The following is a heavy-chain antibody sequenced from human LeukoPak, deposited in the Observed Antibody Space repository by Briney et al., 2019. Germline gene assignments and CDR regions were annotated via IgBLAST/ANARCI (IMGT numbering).Heavy chain of an antibody. CDR1: GFTFSSYA. Sequence: GGSLRLSCADSGFTFSSYAFHWVRQAPGKGLEWVAFISNDGRNKYADSVKGRFTISRDNSKNTLYLQMNSLRAEDTAVYYCAREGGNLPATAYYYYMAVWGKGTTVTVSS. D-gene: IGHD1-1*01. V-gene: IGHV3-30*04. J-gene: IGHJ6*03. CDR2: ISNDGRNK. CDR3: AREGGNLPATAYYYYMAV.